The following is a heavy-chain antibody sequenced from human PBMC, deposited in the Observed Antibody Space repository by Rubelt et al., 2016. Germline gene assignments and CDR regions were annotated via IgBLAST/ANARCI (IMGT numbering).Heavy chain of an antibody. CDR1: GYTFSRYP. Sequence: QVQLVQSGAEVKKPGASVKVSCKASGYTFSRYPMHWVRQAPGQRLEWMGWINAGNGNTQYSQNFQGRVTITRDTSASTVYMESGSLGSEDTAVYYCARDWVGTTDFDYWGQGTLVTVSS. CDR3: ARDWVGTTDFDY. J-gene: IGHJ4*02. D-gene: IGHD1-1*01. CDR2: INAGNGNT. V-gene: IGHV1-3*01.